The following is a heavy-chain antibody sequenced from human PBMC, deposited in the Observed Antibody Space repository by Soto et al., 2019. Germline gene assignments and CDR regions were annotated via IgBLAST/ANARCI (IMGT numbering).Heavy chain of an antibody. Sequence: QVQLQQWGAGLLKPSETLSHICAVYGGSFSGNYWSWIRQPPGKGLEWIGEFSDSGSTNYNPSLKSRVTISEDMSKSQFSLKLSSVTAADTAVYYCARGNFYYGLDVWGQGTTVTVSS. CDR2: FSDSGST. CDR1: GGSFSGNY. V-gene: IGHV4-34*01. CDR3: ARGNFYYGLDV. J-gene: IGHJ6*02.